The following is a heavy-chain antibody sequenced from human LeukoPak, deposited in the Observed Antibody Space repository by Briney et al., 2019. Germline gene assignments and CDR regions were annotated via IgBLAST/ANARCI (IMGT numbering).Heavy chain of an antibody. CDR2: ISYDGSNK. Sequence: GGSLRLSCAASGFSFSDYPIHWVRQAPGKGLEWVAVISYDGSNKYYADSVKGRFTISRDNSKNTLYLQMNSLRAEDTAVYYCAKDAAAARFPDYWGQGTLVTVSS. D-gene: IGHD6-13*01. CDR1: GFSFSDYP. V-gene: IGHV3-30-3*01. CDR3: AKDAAAARFPDY. J-gene: IGHJ4*02.